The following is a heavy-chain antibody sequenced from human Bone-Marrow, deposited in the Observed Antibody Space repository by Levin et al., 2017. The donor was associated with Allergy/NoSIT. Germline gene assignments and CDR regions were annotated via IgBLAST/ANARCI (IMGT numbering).Heavy chain of an antibody. CDR2: ILGRGDRT. D-gene: IGHD1-1*01. V-gene: IGHV3-23*01. J-gene: IGHJ3*02. CDR3: VKGTGMTSPYGFDI. CDR1: GLPFSNFA. Sequence: SCAASGLPFSNFAMGWVRLAPGKGLEWVSTILGRGDRTYYADSVKGRLTISRDNSKNTLYLQMDSLTAGDTAVYSCVKGTGMTSPYGFDIWGQGTMVTVSS.